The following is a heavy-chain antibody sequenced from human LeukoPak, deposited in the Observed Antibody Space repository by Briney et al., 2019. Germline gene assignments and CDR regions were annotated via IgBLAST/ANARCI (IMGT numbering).Heavy chain of an antibody. CDR2: ISSSGSSK. V-gene: IGHV3-48*03. Sequence: PGGSLRLSCAASGFTFNSYEMNWVRQAPGKGLEWISYISSSGSSKYYADSVRGRFTISRDNAKNSLFLEMNSLRAEDTAVYQCERESRQMPKISVKWGQGTVVTVSS. D-gene: IGHD5/OR15-5a*01. CDR1: GFTFNSYE. CDR3: ERESRQMPKISVK. J-gene: IGHJ4*02.